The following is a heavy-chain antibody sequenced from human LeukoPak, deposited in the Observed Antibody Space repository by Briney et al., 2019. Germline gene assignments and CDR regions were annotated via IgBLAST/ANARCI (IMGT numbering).Heavy chain of an antibody. CDR2: ISAYNGNT. CDR1: GYTFIDFA. V-gene: IGHV1-18*01. CDR3: ASQGWSDAFDI. D-gene: IGHD2-15*01. J-gene: IGHJ3*02. Sequence: ASVKVSCKASGYTFIDFALGWVRQAPGQGLEWMGWISAYNGNTNYAQKLQGRVTMTTDTSTSTAYMELRSLRSDDTAVYYCASQGWSDAFDIWGQGTMVTVSS.